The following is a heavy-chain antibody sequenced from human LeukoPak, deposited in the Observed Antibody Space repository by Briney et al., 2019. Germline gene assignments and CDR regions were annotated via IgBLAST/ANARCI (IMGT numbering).Heavy chain of an antibody. CDR3: ARVGGAARSYFDY. CDR1: GGTFSSYA. Sequence: SVKVSCKASGGTFSSYAISWVRQAPGQGPEWMGGIIPIFGTANYAQKFQGRVTITTDESTSTAYMELSSLRSEDTAVYYCARVGGAARSYFDYWGQGTLVTVSS. CDR2: IIPIFGTA. D-gene: IGHD6-6*01. J-gene: IGHJ4*02. V-gene: IGHV1-69*05.